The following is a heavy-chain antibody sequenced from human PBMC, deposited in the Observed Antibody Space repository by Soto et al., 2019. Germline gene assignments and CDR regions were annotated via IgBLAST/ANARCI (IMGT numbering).Heavy chain of an antibody. Sequence: GGSLRLSCAASGFTFSSYAMSWVRQAPGKGLEWVSAISGSGGSTYYADSVKGRFTISRDNSKNTRYLQMNSLRAEDTAVYYCADGTGGYCSSTSCRPTGAFDIWGQGTMVTVSS. CDR1: GFTFSSYA. CDR3: ADGTGGYCSSTSCRPTGAFDI. CDR2: ISGSGGST. J-gene: IGHJ3*02. D-gene: IGHD2-2*01. V-gene: IGHV3-23*01.